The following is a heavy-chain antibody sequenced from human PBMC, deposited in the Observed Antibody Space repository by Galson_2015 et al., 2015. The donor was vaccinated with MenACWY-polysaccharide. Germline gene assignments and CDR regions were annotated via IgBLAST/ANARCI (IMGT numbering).Heavy chain of an antibody. D-gene: IGHD3-16*01. CDR1: GSTFSNLW. CDR3: TTDRPLTGGGVVAY. J-gene: IGHJ4*01. Sequence: SLRLSCAASGSTFSNLWMTWVRQAPGKGLEWVGRIKSKIHGETRDYAAPVIGRFSISRDDSENTVYLQMNSLRTEDTAVYYCTTDRPLTGGGVVAYWGHETLVTVSS. CDR2: IKSKIHGETR. V-gene: IGHV3-15*01.